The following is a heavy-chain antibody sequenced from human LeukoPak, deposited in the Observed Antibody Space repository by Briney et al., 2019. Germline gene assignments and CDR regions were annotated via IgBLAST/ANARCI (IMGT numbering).Heavy chain of an antibody. CDR1: GFTFTHYG. Sequence: PWGPLRLSCAASGFTFTHYGMNWVRQAPGKGLEWVSGIRANGETTYYADSVRGRFTISRDNSRSMVWLQMNSLTAEDTAMYYCGRDLNWGAFDIRGLGTLVTVSS. V-gene: IGHV3-23*01. D-gene: IGHD7-27*01. CDR3: GRDLNWGAFDI. CDR2: IRANGETT. J-gene: IGHJ3*02.